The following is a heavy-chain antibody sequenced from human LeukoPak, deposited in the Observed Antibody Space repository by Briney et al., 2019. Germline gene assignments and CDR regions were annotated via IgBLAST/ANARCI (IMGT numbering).Heavy chain of an antibody. Sequence: GGSLRLSCAASGFTFSDYYMSWVRQAPGKGLEWVSAISGSGGSTYYADSVKGRFTISRDNSKNTLYLQMNSLRAEDTAVYYCAKVQGYSGYESDYWGQGTLVTVSS. CDR2: ISGSGGST. J-gene: IGHJ4*02. D-gene: IGHD5-12*01. CDR1: GFTFSDYY. V-gene: IGHV3-23*01. CDR3: AKVQGYSGYESDY.